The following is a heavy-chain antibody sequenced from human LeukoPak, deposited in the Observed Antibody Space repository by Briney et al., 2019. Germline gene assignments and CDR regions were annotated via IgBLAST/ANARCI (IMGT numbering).Heavy chain of an antibody. CDR2: IYYSGST. D-gene: IGHD1-26*01. Sequence: PSETLSLTCTVSGGSISNYYWSWIRQPPGKGLEWIGYIYYSGSTNYSPSLKSRVTISVDTSKNQFSLKLSSVTAADTAVYYCARHSGSDWFDPWGQGTLVTVSS. CDR1: GGSISNYY. CDR3: ARHSGSDWFDP. V-gene: IGHV4-59*08. J-gene: IGHJ5*02.